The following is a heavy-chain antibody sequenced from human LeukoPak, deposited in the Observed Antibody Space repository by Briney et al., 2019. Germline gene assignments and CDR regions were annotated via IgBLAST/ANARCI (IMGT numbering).Heavy chain of an antibody. CDR1: GFTFSSYS. CDR3: ARDSRRGPYHNWFDP. V-gene: IGHV3-21*01. J-gene: IGHJ5*02. Sequence: GGSLRLSCAASGFTFSSYSMNWVRQAPGKGLEWVSSISSSSSYIYYADSVKGRFTISRDNAKNSLYLQMNSLRAEDTAVYYCARDSRRGPYHNWFDPWGQGTLVTVSS. CDR2: ISSSSSYI. D-gene: IGHD3-16*01.